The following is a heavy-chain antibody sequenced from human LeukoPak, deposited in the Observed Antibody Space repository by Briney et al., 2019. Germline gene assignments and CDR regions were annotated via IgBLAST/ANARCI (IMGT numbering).Heavy chain of an antibody. CDR1: GFTFSKYW. J-gene: IGHJ4*02. CDR3: ATKQWLAPPPDS. V-gene: IGHV3-74*01. CDR2: INTDGTVT. D-gene: IGHD6-19*01. Sequence: GGSLTLSCSASGFTFSKYWMLWVRQAPGKGLESVSRINTDGTVTTYADSVKGRFTVSRHNADNTMFLQMNSVRDEDTAVYYCATKQWLAPPPDSWGQGTPVTVSS.